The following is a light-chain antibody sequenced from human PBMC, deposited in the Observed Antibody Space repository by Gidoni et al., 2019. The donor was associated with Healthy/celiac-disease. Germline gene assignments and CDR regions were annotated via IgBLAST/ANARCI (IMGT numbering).Light chain of an antibody. J-gene: IGKJ1*01. CDR3: QQYNSYSRT. Sequence: DIQMTQSPSTLSASVGERVTITCRASQSISSWLAWYQQKPGKAPKLLIYKASSLESGVPSRFSGSGSWTEFTLTISSLQPDDFATYYCQQYNSYSRTFGQGTKVEIK. CDR1: QSISSW. CDR2: KAS. V-gene: IGKV1-5*03.